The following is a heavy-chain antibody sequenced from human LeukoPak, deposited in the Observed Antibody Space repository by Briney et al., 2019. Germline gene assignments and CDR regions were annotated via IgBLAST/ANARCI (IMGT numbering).Heavy chain of an antibody. V-gene: IGHV3-9*01. CDR3: ARDLYI. J-gene: IGHJ4*02. CDR2: ISWNSGSI. Sequence: GGSLRLSCAASGFTFDDYAMHWVRQAPGKGLEWVSGISWNSGSIGYADSVKGRFTISRDNAKNSLYLQMSFLRVEDTAFYYCARDLYIGGQGTLVTVSS. CDR1: GFTFDDYA.